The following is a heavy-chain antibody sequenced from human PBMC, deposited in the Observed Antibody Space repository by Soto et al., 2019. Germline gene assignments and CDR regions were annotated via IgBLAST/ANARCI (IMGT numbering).Heavy chain of an antibody. Sequence: QVQLVESGGGVVQPGRSLRLSCAASGLTFSSDAMHWVRQAPGRGLEWVAVISYGGINIHYADSVKGRFTISRDNSKTTLYLQMNSLRGEDTAVYYCARDLSGDYGSLWFDPWGQGTLVTVSS. V-gene: IGHV3-30-3*01. D-gene: IGHD4-17*01. CDR1: GLTFSSDA. J-gene: IGHJ5*02. CDR2: ISYGGINI. CDR3: ARDLSGDYGSLWFDP.